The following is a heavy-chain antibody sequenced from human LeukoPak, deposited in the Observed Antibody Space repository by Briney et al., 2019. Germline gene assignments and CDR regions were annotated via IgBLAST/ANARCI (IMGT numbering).Heavy chain of an antibody. D-gene: IGHD3-10*01. CDR2: ISSAGNIT. V-gene: IGHV3-74*01. CDR3: ARPNYYGSGSYYNELDY. Sequence: PGGSLRLSCAAAGFTFSRYWMHWVRQAPGKGLVWVSRISSAGNITSYADSVKGRFTISRDNAKNTLYLQMNSLRAEDTAVYYCARPNYYGSGSYYNELDYWGQGTLVTVSS. CDR1: GFTFSRYW. J-gene: IGHJ4*02.